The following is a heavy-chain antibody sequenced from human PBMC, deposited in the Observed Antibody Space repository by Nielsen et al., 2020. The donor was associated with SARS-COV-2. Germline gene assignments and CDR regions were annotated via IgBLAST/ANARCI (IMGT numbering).Heavy chain of an antibody. CDR2: ISWNSGSI. D-gene: IGHD6-19*01. Sequence: SLKISCAASGFTFDDYAMHWVRQAPGKGLEWVSGISWNSGSIGYADSVKGRFTISRDNAKNSLYLQMNSLRAEDTALYYCATVAERGYWGQGTLVTVSS. J-gene: IGHJ4*02. CDR1: GFTFDDYA. V-gene: IGHV3-9*01. CDR3: ATVAERGY.